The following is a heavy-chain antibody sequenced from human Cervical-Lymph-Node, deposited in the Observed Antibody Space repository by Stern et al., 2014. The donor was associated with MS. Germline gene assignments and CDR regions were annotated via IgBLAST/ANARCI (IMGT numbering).Heavy chain of an antibody. J-gene: IGHJ4*02. Sequence: QVQLVESGGGVVQPGRSLRLSCAASGFTLSLYAMHWVRQAPGKGLEWVAVISYDGSKEHYADSVKGRFTISRDNSKNTLFLQMDSLRLEGTAVYYCARDTAALIDYWGQGTLVTVSA. D-gene: IGHD6-13*01. V-gene: IGHV3-30*01. CDR2: ISYDGSKE. CDR1: GFTLSLYA. CDR3: ARDTAALIDY.